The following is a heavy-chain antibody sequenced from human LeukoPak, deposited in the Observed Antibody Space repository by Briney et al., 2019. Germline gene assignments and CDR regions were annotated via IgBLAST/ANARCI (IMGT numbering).Heavy chain of an antibody. V-gene: IGHV3-48*02. CDR1: GFTFSGYE. CDR3: ARARDVWGIYPETYFFDY. Sequence: QPGGSLRLSCAASGFTFSGYEMNWVRQAPGKGLEWVSYISTTSSNIYYADSVKGRFTISRDNAENSLYLQMNSLRDEDTAVYYCARARDVWGIYPETYFFDYWGQGTLVTVSS. CDR2: ISTTSSNI. J-gene: IGHJ4*02. D-gene: IGHD3-16*02.